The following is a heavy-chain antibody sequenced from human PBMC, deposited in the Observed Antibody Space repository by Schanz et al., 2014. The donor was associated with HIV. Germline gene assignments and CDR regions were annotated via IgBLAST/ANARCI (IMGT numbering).Heavy chain of an antibody. D-gene: IGHD4-4*01. V-gene: IGHV3-33*01. CDR1: GFTFSSYG. CDR3: TRGGLQWHPEWFDY. J-gene: IGHJ4*02. CDR2: IWYDGSSK. Sequence: QVQLVESGGGVVQPGRSLRLSCAASGFTFSSYGMHWVRQAPGKGLEWVAVIWYDGSSKYYADSVKGRFTISRDNSKNTLYLQMNSLRVEDTAVYYCTRGGLQWHPEWFDYWGRGIMVTVSS.